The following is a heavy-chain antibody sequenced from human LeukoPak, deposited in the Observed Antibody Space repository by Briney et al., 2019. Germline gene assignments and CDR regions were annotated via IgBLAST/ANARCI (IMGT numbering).Heavy chain of an antibody. D-gene: IGHD6-13*01. V-gene: IGHV4-59*12. J-gene: IGHJ1*01. CDR3: ARDLGSSSWYLPETVGYFQH. Sequence: SETLSLTCTVAGGSISGYYWSWIRQPPGKGLEWIGYIYYSGSTNYNPSLKSRVTISVDMSKNQFSLKLSSVTAADTAVYYYARDLGSSSWYLPETVGYFQHWGQGTLVTVSS. CDR2: IYYSGST. CDR1: GGSISGYY.